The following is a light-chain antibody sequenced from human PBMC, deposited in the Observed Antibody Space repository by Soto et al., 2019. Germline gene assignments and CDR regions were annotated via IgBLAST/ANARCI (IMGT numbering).Light chain of an antibody. Sequence: SVLTQPPSAPGTPGQRVTISCSGSSSNIGSNYVYWYQQLPGTAPKLLIYRNNQRPSGVPDRFSGSKSGTSASLAISGLRSEDEADYYCAAWDDSLSGYVFGTGTKVTV. J-gene: IGLJ1*01. CDR3: AAWDDSLSGYV. CDR2: RNN. V-gene: IGLV1-47*01. CDR1: SSNIGSNY.